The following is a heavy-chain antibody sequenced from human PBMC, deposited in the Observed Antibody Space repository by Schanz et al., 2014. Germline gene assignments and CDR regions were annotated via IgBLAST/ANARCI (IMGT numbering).Heavy chain of an antibody. CDR1: GLTAITTN. D-gene: IGHD1-26*01. CDR3: ARDPVEGAPTPYYFDS. V-gene: IGHV3-48*04. CDR2: ISSGRSL. Sequence: EVQLVESGGGLVQPGGPLRFPWEASGLTAITTNLIWSPRVPGKGLEWVSFISSGRSLYYADSVKGRFTISRDNTKNSVFLQMSSLRVEDTGLYFCARDPVEGAPTPYYFDSWGPGTLVTVSS. J-gene: IGHJ4*02.